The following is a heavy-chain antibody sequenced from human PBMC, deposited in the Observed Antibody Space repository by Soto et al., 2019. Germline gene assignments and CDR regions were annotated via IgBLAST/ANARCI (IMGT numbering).Heavy chain of an antibody. Sequence: GSLRLCCAASGFTFSTYATHWGRQPPGKGLEYVSAISSNGGSTYYANSVKGRFTISRDNSKNTLYLQMGSLRAEDMAVYYCAICLSDPRAYIWGKAPYYFDYWGHGT. CDR1: GFTFSTYA. J-gene: IGHJ4*01. CDR2: ISSNGGST. D-gene: IGHD3-16*01. V-gene: IGHV3-64*01. CDR3: AICLSDPRAYIWGKAPYYFDY.